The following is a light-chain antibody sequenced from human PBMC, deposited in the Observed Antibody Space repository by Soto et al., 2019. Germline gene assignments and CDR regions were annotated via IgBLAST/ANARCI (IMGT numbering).Light chain of an antibody. CDR3: QQRASWPWT. J-gene: IGKJ1*01. V-gene: IGKV3-11*01. Sequence: EIVLTQSPATLSLSPGKRATLSCRASQSVSNYLAWYQQKPGQSPRRLIYDASTRATGIPARFSGSGSGTDFALTNSSLEPQDFAVYYCQQRASWPWTFGQGTKVDIK. CDR1: QSVSNY. CDR2: DAS.